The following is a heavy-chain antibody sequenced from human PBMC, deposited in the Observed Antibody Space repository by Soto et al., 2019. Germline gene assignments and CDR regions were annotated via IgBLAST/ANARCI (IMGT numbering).Heavy chain of an antibody. Sequence: WASVKVSCKASGGTFSSYAISWVRQAPGQGLEWMGGIIPIFGTANYAQKFQGRVTITADESTSTAYMELSSLRSEDTAVYYCAREPLSSIAARRDFDYWGQGTLVTVS. CDR2: IIPIFGTA. CDR3: AREPLSSIAARRDFDY. D-gene: IGHD6-6*01. CDR1: GGTFSSYA. V-gene: IGHV1-69*13. J-gene: IGHJ4*02.